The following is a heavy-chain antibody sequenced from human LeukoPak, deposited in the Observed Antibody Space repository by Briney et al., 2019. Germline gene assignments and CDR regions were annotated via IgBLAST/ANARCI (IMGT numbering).Heavy chain of an antibody. J-gene: IGHJ3*02. D-gene: IGHD5-12*01. CDR2: IRYDGRNK. CDR1: GFTFSNYG. CDR3: AREGYSGYDQAFDI. Sequence: PGGSLRLSCAASGFTFSNYGMHWVRQAPDKGLEWVAFIRYDGRNKYYADSVKGRFTISKDNSKNTLYLQMNSLKTEDTALYYCAREGYSGYDQAFDIWGQGTMVTVSS. V-gene: IGHV3-30*02.